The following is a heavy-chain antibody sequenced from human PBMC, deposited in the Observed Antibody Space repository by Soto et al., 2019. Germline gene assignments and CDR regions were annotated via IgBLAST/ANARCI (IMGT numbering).Heavy chain of an antibody. CDR2: NYHSGST. Sequence: QVQPQESGPGLVKPSQTLSLTCTVSGGSISSGDYYWSWIRQPPGKGLEWIGYNYHSGSTYYNPSLKSRVTISVDTSKNQFSLKLSSVTAADTAVYYCARERPDGARLDPWGQGTLVTVSS. CDR3: ARERPDGARLDP. D-gene: IGHD6-6*01. CDR1: GGSISSGDYY. V-gene: IGHV4-30-4*01. J-gene: IGHJ5*02.